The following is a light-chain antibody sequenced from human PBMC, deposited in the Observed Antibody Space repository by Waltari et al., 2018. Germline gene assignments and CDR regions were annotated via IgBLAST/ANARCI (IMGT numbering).Light chain of an antibody. CDR3: QVWDSSSDHVV. J-gene: IGLJ2*01. CDR2: DDS. CDR1: NIGSKS. Sequence: SYVLTQPPSVSVAPGKTARITCGGNNIGSKSVHWYQQKPCQAPVLVIYDDSDRPSGIPERFSGSNSVNTATLTISRVEAGDEADYYCQVWDSSSDHVVFGGGTKLTVL. V-gene: IGLV3-21*04.